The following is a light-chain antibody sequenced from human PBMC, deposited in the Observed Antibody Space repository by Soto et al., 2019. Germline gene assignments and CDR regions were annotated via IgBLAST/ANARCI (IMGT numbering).Light chain of an antibody. CDR3: QVWDNRGYV. J-gene: IGLJ1*01. CDR2: RDY. V-gene: IGLV3-9*01. Sequence: ELTQPLSVSVALGQTATITCGGNNIGGKNVHWYQQKPGQAPVLVIYRDYNRPSGIPERFSGSNSGHTATLTISRVQPGDEADYYCQVWDNRGYVFGTGTKVTVL. CDR1: NIGGKN.